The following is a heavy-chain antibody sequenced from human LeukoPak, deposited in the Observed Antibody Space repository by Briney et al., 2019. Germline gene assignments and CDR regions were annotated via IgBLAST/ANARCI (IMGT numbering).Heavy chain of an antibody. CDR1: GYTFTGYY. Sequence: ASVKVSCKASGYTFTGYYIHWVRQAPGQGLEWMGWINPDSGDTNYAQKFQGRVTMTRDTSISTAYMELSRLRSDDTAVYYCARLSRYCSSTSCYEYWGQGTLVTVSS. CDR3: ARLSRYCSSTSCYEY. V-gene: IGHV1-2*02. J-gene: IGHJ4*02. D-gene: IGHD2-2*01. CDR2: INPDSGDT.